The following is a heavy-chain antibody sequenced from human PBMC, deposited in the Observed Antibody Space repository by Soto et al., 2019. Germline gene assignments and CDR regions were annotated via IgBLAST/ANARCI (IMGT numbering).Heavy chain of an antibody. V-gene: IGHV4-59*01. CDR2: IYYSGST. D-gene: IGHD3-22*01. Sequence: QVQLQESGPGLVKPSETLSLTCTVSGGSISSYYWSWIRQPPGKGLEWIGYIYYSGSTNYTPSLKSRVTISVDTSKNQFSLKLSSVTAADTAVYYCARESHYYYDSSGYLSYFDYWGQGTLVTVSS. CDR3: ARESHYYYDSSGYLSYFDY. J-gene: IGHJ4*02. CDR1: GGSISSYY.